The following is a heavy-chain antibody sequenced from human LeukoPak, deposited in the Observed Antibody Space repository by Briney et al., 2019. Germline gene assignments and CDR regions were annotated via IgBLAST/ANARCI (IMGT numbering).Heavy chain of an antibody. CDR1: GGSISGYY. V-gene: IGHV4-59*01. CDR3: ARAIDDCSGGSCYSRSPHDAFDI. D-gene: IGHD2-15*01. J-gene: IGHJ3*02. Sequence: SETLSLTCAVSGGSISGYYWSWIRQPPGKGLEWVGYVYYSGGTNYNPSLKSRVTISIDTSKNQFSLKLSSVTAADTAVYYCARAIDDCSGGSCYSRSPHDAFDIWGQGTMVTVSS. CDR2: VYYSGGT.